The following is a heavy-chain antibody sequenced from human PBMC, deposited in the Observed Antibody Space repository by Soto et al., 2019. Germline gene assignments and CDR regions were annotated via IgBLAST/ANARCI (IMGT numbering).Heavy chain of an antibody. V-gene: IGHV1-69*06. D-gene: IGHD1-7*01. J-gene: IGHJ5*02. Sequence: QVQLVQSGAEVNKPWSLVKVSCKASGGTFSSYAISWVRQAPGQGLEWRGGIIPLFGTANYAQKFYGRVTITADKSTNTAYMELSSLRSEDTAVYYCARGRWELRLEHWFDPRGQGTLGTGPS. CDR1: GGTFSSYA. CDR2: IIPLFGTA. CDR3: ARGRWELRLEHWFDP.